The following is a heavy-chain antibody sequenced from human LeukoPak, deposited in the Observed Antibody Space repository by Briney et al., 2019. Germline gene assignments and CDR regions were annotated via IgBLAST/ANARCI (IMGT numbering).Heavy chain of an antibody. CDR2: IYYSGST. CDR3: ARDLATMVRGVIHYYFDY. D-gene: IGHD3-10*01. V-gene: IGHV4-59*01. Sequence: SETLSLTCTVSGGSISNYYWSWIRQPPGKGLEWIGYIYYSGSTNYNPSLKSRVTISVDTSKNQFSLKLRSVTAADTAVYYCARDLATMVRGVIHYYFDYWGQGTLVTVSS. J-gene: IGHJ4*02. CDR1: GGSISNYY.